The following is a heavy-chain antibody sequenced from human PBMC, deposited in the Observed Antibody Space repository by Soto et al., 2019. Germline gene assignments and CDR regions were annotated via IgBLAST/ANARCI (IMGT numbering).Heavy chain of an antibody. D-gene: IGHD2-15*01. V-gene: IGHV6-1*01. CDR3: VRHVGNRWPDY. CDR2: TYYRSQWHY. CDR1: GDSVSSNSVV. J-gene: IGHJ4*02. Sequence: SQTLSLTCAIYGDSVSSNSVVWNWIRQSPSRGLEWLGRTYYRSQWHYDCAVFVQSRIRIDPDTSKNQVSLQLDSVSPEDSAVCDRVRHVGNRWPDYWGQGTLVTVSS.